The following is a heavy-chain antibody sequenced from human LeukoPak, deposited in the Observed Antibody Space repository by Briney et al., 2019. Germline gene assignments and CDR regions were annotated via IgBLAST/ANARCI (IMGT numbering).Heavy chain of an antibody. CDR2: IYSGGST. V-gene: IGHV3-53*01. CDR1: GFTFSSYS. J-gene: IGHJ4*02. D-gene: IGHD3-3*01. Sequence: GGSLRLSCAASGFTFSSYSMNWVRQAPGKGLEWVSVIYSGGSTYYADSVKGRFTISRDNSKNTLYLQMNSLRAEDTAVYYCARGANYDFWSGYLFDYWGQGTLVTVSS. CDR3: ARGANYDFWSGYLFDY.